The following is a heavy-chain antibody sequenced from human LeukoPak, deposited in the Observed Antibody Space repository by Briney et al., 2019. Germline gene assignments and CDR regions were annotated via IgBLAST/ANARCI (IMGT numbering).Heavy chain of an antibody. CDR3: ARHTAPDS. CDR2: IYYSGST. J-gene: IGHJ4*02. V-gene: IGHV4-59*08. D-gene: IGHD5-18*01. Sequence: PSETLSLTCAVSGASISSFYWTWIRQPPGKGLEWIGNIYYSGSTNYNPSLKSRATISIDSSKNQFSLKLSSVTAADTAVYYCARHTAPDSWGRGTLVTASS. CDR1: GASISSFY.